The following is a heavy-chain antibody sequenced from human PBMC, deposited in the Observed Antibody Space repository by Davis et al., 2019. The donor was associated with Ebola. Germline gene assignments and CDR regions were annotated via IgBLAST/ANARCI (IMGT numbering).Heavy chain of an antibody. J-gene: IGHJ4*02. V-gene: IGHV3-74*01. D-gene: IGHD3-3*01. CDR3: AREGRVFGCDY. CDR1: GFTFDDHA. Sequence: HTGGSLRLSCAASGFTFDDHAMHWVRQAPGKGLVWVSRIKTDGSSTGYGDSVQGRFTISRDNAKNTLYLQMNDLRAEDTAVYYCAREGRVFGCDYWGQGALVTVSS. CDR2: IKTDGSST.